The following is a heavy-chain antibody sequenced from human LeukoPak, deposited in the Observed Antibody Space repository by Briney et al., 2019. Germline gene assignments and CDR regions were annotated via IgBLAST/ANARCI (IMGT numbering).Heavy chain of an antibody. V-gene: IGHV5-51*01. D-gene: IGHD2-21*02. CDR3: ARRRLCGSDCFAFDI. CDR2: IYPDDSDT. J-gene: IGHJ3*02. Sequence: GESLKISCKDSGYSFTSYWIGWVRQMPGKGLEWVGIIYPDDSDTKYSPSFHGHVTISADKSINTAYLQWSSLKASDTAMYYCARRRLCGSDCFAFDIWGQGTMVTVSS. CDR1: GYSFTSYW.